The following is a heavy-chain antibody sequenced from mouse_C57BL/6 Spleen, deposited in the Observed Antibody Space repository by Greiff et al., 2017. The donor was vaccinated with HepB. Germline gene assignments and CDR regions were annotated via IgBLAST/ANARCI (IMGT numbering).Heavy chain of an antibody. J-gene: IGHJ4*01. CDR2: IDPSDSYT. V-gene: IGHV1-50*01. CDR3: ARWALHYDRYAMDD. CDR1: GYTFTSYW. D-gene: IGHD2-4*01. Sequence: QVQLQQPGAELVKPGASVKLSCKASGYTFTSYWMQWVKQRPGQGLEWIGGIDPSDSYTNYNQKFKGKATLTVDTSSSTAYMQLSSLTSEDSAVYSCARWALHYDRYAMDDWGQGTSVTVSS.